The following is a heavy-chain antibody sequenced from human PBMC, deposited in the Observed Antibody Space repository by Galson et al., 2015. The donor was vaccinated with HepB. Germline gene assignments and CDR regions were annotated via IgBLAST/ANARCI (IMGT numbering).Heavy chain of an antibody. CDR3: ASQSKDIVATSDY. CDR2: IIPIFGTA. D-gene: IGHD5-12*01. V-gene: IGHV1-69*13. Sequence: SVKVSCKASGGTFSSYAISWVRQAPGQGLEWMGGIIPIFGTANYAQKFQGRVTITADESTSTAYMELSSLRSEDTAVYYCASQSKDIVATSDYWGQGTLVTVSS. J-gene: IGHJ4*02. CDR1: GGTFSSYA.